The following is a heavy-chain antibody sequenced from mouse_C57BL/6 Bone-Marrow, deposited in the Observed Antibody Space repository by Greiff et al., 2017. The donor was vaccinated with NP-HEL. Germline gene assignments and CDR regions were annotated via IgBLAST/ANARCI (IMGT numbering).Heavy chain of an antibody. Sequence: EVQGVESGGGLVQPGESLKLSCESNEYEFPSHDMSWVRKTPEKRLELVAAINSDGGSTYYPDTMERRFIISRDNTKKTLYLQMSSLRSEDTALYYCARGVDYSNYVAWFAYWGQGTLVTVSA. J-gene: IGHJ3*01. D-gene: IGHD2-5*01. CDR2: INSDGGST. CDR3: ARGVDYSNYVAWFAY. V-gene: IGHV5-2*01. CDR1: EYEFPSHD.